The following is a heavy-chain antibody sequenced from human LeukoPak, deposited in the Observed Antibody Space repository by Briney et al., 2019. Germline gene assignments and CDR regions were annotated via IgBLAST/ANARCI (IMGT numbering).Heavy chain of an antibody. CDR3: ARDFAARPRWFDP. CDR2: ISSSSSQI. V-gene: IGHV3-21*05. D-gene: IGHD6-6*01. CDR1: GFTFSSYS. Sequence: GGSLRLSCAASGFTFSSYSMNWVRQAPGKGLDWVSYISSSSSQIYYADSVKGRFTISRDNAKNSLYLQLNSLRAEDSGVYYCARDFAARPRWFDPWGQGTLVTVSS. J-gene: IGHJ5*02.